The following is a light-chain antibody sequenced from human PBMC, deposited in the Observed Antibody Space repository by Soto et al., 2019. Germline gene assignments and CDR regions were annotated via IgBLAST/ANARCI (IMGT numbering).Light chain of an antibody. J-gene: IGKJ4*01. V-gene: IGKV3-11*01. Sequence: EILLTQSPATLSLSAGERATLSCRASQSISTYLAWYQQRPGQAPRLLIYDASNRATGIPARFSGSGSGTAFTLSISSREPEDLAVYYCHQRHACPLSFCGGTKGEVK. CDR3: HQRHACPLS. CDR1: QSISTY. CDR2: DAS.